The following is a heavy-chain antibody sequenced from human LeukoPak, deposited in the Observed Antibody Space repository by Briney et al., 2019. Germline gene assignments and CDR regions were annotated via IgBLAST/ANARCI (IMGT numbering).Heavy chain of an antibody. CDR1: GFTFSSYW. Sequence: PGGSLRLSCAASGFTFSSYWMSWVRQAPGKGLEWVANIKQDGSEKYYVDSVKGRFTISRDNAKNSLYLQMNSLRAEDTAVYYCARDEEYYYDSSGYYYWGQGTLVTVSS. CDR3: ARDEEYYYDSSGYYY. V-gene: IGHV3-7*01. D-gene: IGHD3-22*01. J-gene: IGHJ4*02. CDR2: IKQDGSEK.